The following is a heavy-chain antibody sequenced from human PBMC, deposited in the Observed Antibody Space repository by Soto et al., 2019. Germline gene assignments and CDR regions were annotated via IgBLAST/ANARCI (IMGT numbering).Heavy chain of an antibody. V-gene: IGHV4-4*07. D-gene: IGHD6-13*01. CDR2: IYPSGGT. Sequence: PSETLSLTCTVSGGSISSYYWSRIRQPAGKGLEWIGRIYPSGGTNYNPSLKSRVTMSVDTSKKRFSLRLSSVTAADTAVYYCARGSAAGVDYGMDVWGQGTSVTVSS. CDR3: ARGSAAGVDYGMDV. J-gene: IGHJ6*02. CDR1: GGSISSYY.